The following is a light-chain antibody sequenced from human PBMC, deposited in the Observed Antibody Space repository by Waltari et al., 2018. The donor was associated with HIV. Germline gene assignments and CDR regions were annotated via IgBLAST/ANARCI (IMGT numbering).Light chain of an antibody. Sequence: QSVLTQPPSVSAAPRQKVTISCSGTSSNIGNNFVSWYQQLPGTAPKLLIYDNNKQPSGIPDRFSGSKSGTSATLGITGLQTGDEADYCCATWDRSLSRVIFGGGTRLTVL. CDR1: SSNIGNNF. V-gene: IGLV1-51*01. J-gene: IGLJ2*01. CDR2: DNN. CDR3: ATWDRSLSRVI.